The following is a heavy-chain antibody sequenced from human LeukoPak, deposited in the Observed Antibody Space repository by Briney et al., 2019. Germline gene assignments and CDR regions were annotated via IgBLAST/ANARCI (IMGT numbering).Heavy chain of an antibody. CDR1: GFTFSDHY. D-gene: IGHD3-9*01. V-gene: IGHV3-72*01. Sequence: GGSLRLSCAASGFTFSDHYMDWVRQAPGKGLEWVGRIKNKLNTYTAQYAASVQGRFTISRDDSENSLYLQLSSLEPEDTAVYYCVRGLTPYYGVDVWGQGTTVTVSS. CDR2: IKNKLNTYTA. CDR3: VRGLTPYYGVDV. J-gene: IGHJ6*02.